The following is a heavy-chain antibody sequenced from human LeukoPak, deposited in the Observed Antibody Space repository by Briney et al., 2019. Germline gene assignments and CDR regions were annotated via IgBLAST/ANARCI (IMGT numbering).Heavy chain of an antibody. Sequence: ASVKVSCKASGYTFTSYDINWVRQATGQGLEWMGWMNPNSGNTGYAQKFQGRVTMTRNTSISTAYMELSSLRSEDTAVYYCASAAASTEYFQHWGQGTLVTVSS. CDR1: GYTFTSYD. J-gene: IGHJ1*01. CDR2: MNPNSGNT. V-gene: IGHV1-8*01. D-gene: IGHD6-13*01. CDR3: ASAAASTEYFQH.